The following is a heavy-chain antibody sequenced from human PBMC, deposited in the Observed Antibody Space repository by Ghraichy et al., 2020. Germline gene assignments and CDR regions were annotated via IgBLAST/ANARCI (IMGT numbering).Heavy chain of an antibody. J-gene: IGHJ4*02. Sequence: SETLSLTCTVSGGSISSGDYYWSWIRQPPGKGLEWIGYIYYSGSTYYNPSLKSRVTISVDTSKNQFSLKLSSVTAADTAVYYRAGSGGATNYYFDYWGQGTLVTVSS. V-gene: IGHV4-30-4*08. D-gene: IGHD1-26*01. CDR2: IYYSGST. CDR1: GGSISSGDYY. CDR3: AGSGGATNYYFDY.